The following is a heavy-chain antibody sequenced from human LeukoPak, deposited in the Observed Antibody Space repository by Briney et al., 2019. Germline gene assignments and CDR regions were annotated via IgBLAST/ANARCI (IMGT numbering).Heavy chain of an antibody. J-gene: IGHJ4*02. CDR3: AREGYYDSGSYYIV. CDR2: INPNSGGT. V-gene: IGHV1-2*02. D-gene: IGHD3-10*01. Sequence: ASVNLSCKASGYTFNGYYIHWVRQAPGQGLEWMGWINPNSGGTKYAQKFQGRVTMTRDTSITTAYMEVSRLRSDDTALYYCAREGYYDSGSYYIVWSQGTLVTVSS. CDR1: GYTFNGYY.